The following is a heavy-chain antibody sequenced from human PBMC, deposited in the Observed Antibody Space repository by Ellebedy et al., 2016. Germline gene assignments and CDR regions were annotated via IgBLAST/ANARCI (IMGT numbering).Heavy chain of an antibody. V-gene: IGHV3-21*01. CDR1: GFTFSSYS. CDR3: ARAGRSLGAFDI. D-gene: IGHD6-13*01. CDR2: ISSSSSYI. Sequence: GESLKISXAASGFTFSSYSMNWVRQAPGKGLEWVSSISSSSSYIYYADSVKGRFTISRDNAKNSLYLQMNSLRAEDTAVYYCARAGRSLGAFDIWGQGTMVTVSS. J-gene: IGHJ3*02.